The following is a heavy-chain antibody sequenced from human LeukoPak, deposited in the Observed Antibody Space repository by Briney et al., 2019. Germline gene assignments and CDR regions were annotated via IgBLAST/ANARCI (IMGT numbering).Heavy chain of an antibody. CDR3: AKPSAFVGATDCYFDY. D-gene: IGHD1-26*01. CDR1: GFTFSSYA. V-gene: IGHV3-23*01. Sequence: RPGGSLRLSCAASGFTFSSYAVSWVRQAPGKGLEWVSAISGSGGSTYYADSVKGRFTISRDNSKNTLYLQMNSLRAEDTAVYYCAKPSAFVGATDCYFDYWGQGTLVTVSS. CDR2: ISGSGGST. J-gene: IGHJ4*02.